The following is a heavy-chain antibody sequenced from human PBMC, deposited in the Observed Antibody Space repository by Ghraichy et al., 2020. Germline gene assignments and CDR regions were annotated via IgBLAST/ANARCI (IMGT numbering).Heavy chain of an antibody. Sequence: SETLSLTCTVSGGSITSYYWSWIRQSPGKGLEWIGYIYNTGSTIYNPSLKSRVTISVDTSKNQFSLHLTSVTAADTAVYYCARDPGSAFGPIWGQGTLVTVSS. CDR3: ARDPGSAFGPI. J-gene: IGHJ4*02. D-gene: IGHD2-15*01. CDR1: GGSITSYY. V-gene: IGHV4-59*01. CDR2: IYNTGST.